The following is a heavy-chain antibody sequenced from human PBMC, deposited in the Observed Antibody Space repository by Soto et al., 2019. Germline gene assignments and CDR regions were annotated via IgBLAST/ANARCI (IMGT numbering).Heavy chain of an antibody. Sequence: QVQLVESGGGVVQPGGSLRLSCAASGFTFSSYGMQWVRQAPGKGLEWVTFVSYGGSNQYYIDSVKGRFTISRDDSKRIVYLQMNSVRPEDTAVYYCAKLMHHDDSSGFGVDSWGQGTLVTVSS. J-gene: IGHJ4*02. V-gene: IGHV3-30*18. CDR1: GFTFSSYG. CDR2: VSYGGSNQ. D-gene: IGHD3-22*01. CDR3: AKLMHHDDSSGFGVDS.